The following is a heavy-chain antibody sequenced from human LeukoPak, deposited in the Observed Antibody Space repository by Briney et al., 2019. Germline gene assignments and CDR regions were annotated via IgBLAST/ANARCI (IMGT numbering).Heavy chain of an antibody. CDR2: IYYSGST. CDR3: ARQIQLWAFDY. D-gene: IGHD5-18*01. J-gene: IGHJ4*02. V-gene: IGHV4-39*01. CDR1: GGSISTYY. Sequence: SETLSLTCTVSGGSISTYYWSWIRQPPGKGLEWIGSIYYSGSTYYNPSLKSRVTISVDTSKNQFSLKLSSVTAADTAVYYCARQIQLWAFDYWGQGTLVTVSS.